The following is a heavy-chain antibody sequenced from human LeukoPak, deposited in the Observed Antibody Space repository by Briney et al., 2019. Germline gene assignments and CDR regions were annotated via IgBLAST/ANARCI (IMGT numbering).Heavy chain of an antibody. CDR1: GFIVSNNY. V-gene: IGHV3-53*01. Sequence: GGSLRLSCAPSGFIVSNNYMTWVRQAPGKGLEWVSVIYSGGSTYYADSVKGRFTISRDNSKNTLYLQMNSLRAEDTAVYYCAKVSSSWPGDAFDIWGQGTMVTVSS. CDR3: AKVSSSWPGDAFDI. CDR2: IYSGGST. D-gene: IGHD6-13*01. J-gene: IGHJ3*02.